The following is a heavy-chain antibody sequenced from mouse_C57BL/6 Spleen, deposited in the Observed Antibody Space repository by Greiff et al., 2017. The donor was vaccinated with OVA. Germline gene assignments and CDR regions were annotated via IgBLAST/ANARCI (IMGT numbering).Heavy chain of an antibody. CDR2: INPSSGYT. D-gene: IGHD2-2*01. CDR1: GYTFTSYT. CDR3: ASPDLLWLRRYYFDY. Sequence: QVQLKESGAELARPGASVKMSCKASGYTFTSYTMHWVKQRPGQGLEWIGYINPSSGYTKYNQKFKDKATLTADKSSSTAYMQLSSLTSEDSAVYYCASPDLLWLRRYYFDYWGQGTTLTVSS. V-gene: IGHV1-4*01. J-gene: IGHJ2*01.